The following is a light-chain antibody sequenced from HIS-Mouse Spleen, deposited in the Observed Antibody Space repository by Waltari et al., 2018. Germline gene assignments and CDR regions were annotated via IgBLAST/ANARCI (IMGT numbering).Light chain of an antibody. V-gene: IGLV2-23*03. CDR3: CSYAGSSTFEV. Sequence: QSALTQPASVSGSPGQSITISCTGTSSDVGSYNLVSWYHQHPGKAPKLMIYEGSKRPSGVANRFSCSKRCNTASLTSSGLQAEDEADYYCCSYAGSSTFEVFGGGTKLTVL. CDR2: EGS. CDR1: SSDVGSYNL. J-gene: IGLJ2*01.